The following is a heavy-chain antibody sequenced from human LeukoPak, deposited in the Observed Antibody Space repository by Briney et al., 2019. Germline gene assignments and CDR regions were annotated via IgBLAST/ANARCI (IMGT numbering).Heavy chain of an antibody. CDR3: ARSRSSWLLYYFDY. Sequence: SEILSLTCAVSGGSISSSNWWSWVRQPPGKGLEWIGEIYHSGSTNYNPSLKSRVTISVDKSKNQFSLKLSSVTAADTAVYYCARSRSSWLLYYFDYWGQGTLVTVSS. CDR1: GGSISSSNW. CDR2: IYHSGST. V-gene: IGHV4-4*02. D-gene: IGHD6-13*01. J-gene: IGHJ4*02.